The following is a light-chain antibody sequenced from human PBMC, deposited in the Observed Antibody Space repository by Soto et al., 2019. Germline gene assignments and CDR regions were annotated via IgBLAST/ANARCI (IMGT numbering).Light chain of an antibody. CDR3: QQYVFYRGT. CDR2: DAS. J-gene: IGKJ1*01. Sequence: DIQMTQSPSALSASVGDRVTITCRASQSISGWLAWFQQKPGKAPKLLIYDASSLESGVPSRFSGSGSGTECTLTITSLQPDDFATYYCQQYVFYRGTFGQGTKVEIK. V-gene: IGKV1-5*01. CDR1: QSISGW.